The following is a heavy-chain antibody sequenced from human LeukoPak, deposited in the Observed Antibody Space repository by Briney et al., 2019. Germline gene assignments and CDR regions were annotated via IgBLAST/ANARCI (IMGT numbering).Heavy chain of an antibody. V-gene: IGHV3-23*01. D-gene: IGHD5-24*01. CDR3: AKSGYNRFDY. Sequence: PGGCLRLACAASGYTFSSYASSWVRQTPGEGLEWVSAISGSGGSTYYADSVKGRFTISRDNSKNTLYLQMNSLRAEDTAVYYCAKSGYNRFDYWGQGTLVTVSS. CDR1: GYTFSSYA. CDR2: ISGSGGST. J-gene: IGHJ4*02.